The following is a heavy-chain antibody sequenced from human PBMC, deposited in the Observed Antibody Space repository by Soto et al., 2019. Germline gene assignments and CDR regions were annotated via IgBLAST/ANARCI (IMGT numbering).Heavy chain of an antibody. CDR3: ARHRGAAMAPGDY. CDR1: GFTVSSNY. CDR2: IYSGGST. Sequence: PGGSLRLSCAASGFTVSSNYMSWVRQAPGKGLEWVSVIYSGGSTYYADSVKGRFTISRDNSKNTLYLQMNSLRAEDTAVYYCARHRGAAMAPGDYWGQGTLVTVSS. V-gene: IGHV3-53*01. J-gene: IGHJ4*02. D-gene: IGHD5-18*01.